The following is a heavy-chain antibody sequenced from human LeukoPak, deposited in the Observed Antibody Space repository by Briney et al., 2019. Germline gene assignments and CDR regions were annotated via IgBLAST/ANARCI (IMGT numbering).Heavy chain of an antibody. D-gene: IGHD2-15*01. J-gene: IGHJ4*02. CDR1: GFTFTNYA. CDR3: AKDCNGGNCYIDY. CDR2: MSGRGVST. Sequence: GGSLRLSCAASGFTFTNYAMSWVRQAPGKGLEWVSGMSGRGVSTYYADSVKSRFTISSDNSKNTPYLQMNSLRAEDTAIYYCAKDCNGGNCYIDYWGQGTLVTVAS. V-gene: IGHV3-23*01.